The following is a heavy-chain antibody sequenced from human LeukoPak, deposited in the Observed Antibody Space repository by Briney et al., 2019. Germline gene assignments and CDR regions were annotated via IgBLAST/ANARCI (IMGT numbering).Heavy chain of an antibody. CDR3: ARAVSVADSY. CDR1: GFTFSSYS. V-gene: IGHV3-21*01. Sequence: PGGSLRLSCAASGFTFSSYSMNWVRQAPGKGLEWVSAISSSSSYIYYADSVKGRFTISRDNAKNSQYLQMNSLRAEDTALYYCARAVSVADSYWGQGTLVTVSS. CDR2: ISSSSSYI. J-gene: IGHJ4*02. D-gene: IGHD6-19*01.